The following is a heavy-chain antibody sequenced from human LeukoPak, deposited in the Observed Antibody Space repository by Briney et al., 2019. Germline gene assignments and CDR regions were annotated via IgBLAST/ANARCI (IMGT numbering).Heavy chain of an antibody. V-gene: IGHV4-39*07. CDR3: ATFRTAEAAFDY. J-gene: IGHJ4*02. Sequence: PSETLSLTCTVSGDSISSSTYYWGWIRQPPGKALEWIGSIYYSGNTYYNPSLKSRVTISLDTSKNQLSLRLNSVTAADTAVYYCATFRTAEAAFDYWGQGTLVTVSS. D-gene: IGHD2-15*01. CDR2: IYYSGNT. CDR1: GDSISSSTYY.